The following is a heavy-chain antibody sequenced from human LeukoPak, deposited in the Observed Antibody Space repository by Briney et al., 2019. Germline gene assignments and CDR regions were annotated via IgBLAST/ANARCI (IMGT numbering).Heavy chain of an antibody. D-gene: IGHD3-9*01. Sequence: ASVKVSCKASGYTFTSYAMHWVRQAPGQRLEWMGWINVGNGNTKYSQKFQGRVTITRDTSASTAYMELSSLRSEDTAVYYCARAPYYDILTGYYTHYYYYYGMDVWGQGTTVTVSS. CDR2: INVGNGNT. CDR1: GYTFTSYA. V-gene: IGHV1-3*01. J-gene: IGHJ6*02. CDR3: ARAPYYDILTGYYTHYYYYYGMDV.